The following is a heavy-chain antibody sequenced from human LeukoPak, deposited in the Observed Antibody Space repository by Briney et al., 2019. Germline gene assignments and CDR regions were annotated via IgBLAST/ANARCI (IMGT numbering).Heavy chain of an antibody. CDR1: GGSFSGYY. J-gene: IGHJ4*02. V-gene: IGHV4-34*01. D-gene: IGHD2-15*01. Sequence: SETLSLTCAVYGGSFSGYYWTWIRQTPGKGLEWIGEINHRGSTNYNPSLESRVNISVDTSKNHFSLDLTSVTAADTAVYYCASGGWYRGYWGQGTLVTVSS. CDR3: ASGGWYRGY. CDR2: INHRGST.